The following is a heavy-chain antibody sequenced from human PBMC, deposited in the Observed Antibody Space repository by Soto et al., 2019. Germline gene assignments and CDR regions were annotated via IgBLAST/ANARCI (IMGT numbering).Heavy chain of an antibody. Sequence: SETLSLTCAVSGGSISSGGYSWSWIRQPPGKGLEWIGYIYHSGSTYYNPSLKSRVTISVDRSKNQFSLKLSSVTAADTAVYYCARGGIAARRNWFDPWGQGTLVTVSS. CDR2: IYHSGST. J-gene: IGHJ5*02. D-gene: IGHD6-6*01. CDR3: ARGGIAARRNWFDP. V-gene: IGHV4-30-2*01. CDR1: GGSISSGGYS.